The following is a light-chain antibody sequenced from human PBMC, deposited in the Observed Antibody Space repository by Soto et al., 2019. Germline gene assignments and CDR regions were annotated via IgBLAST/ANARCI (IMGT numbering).Light chain of an antibody. CDR2: GAS. J-gene: IGKJ1*01. CDR3: QQYYNWPRT. V-gene: IGKV3-15*01. Sequence: IVLTQSPGTLSLSPGERATLSCRASQSISSTYLTWYHQRPGQAPRLLIFGASARPTGIPARISGSGSGTESTLTISSLRSEDFAVYFCQQYYNWPRTFGQGTKVDIK. CDR1: QSISSTY.